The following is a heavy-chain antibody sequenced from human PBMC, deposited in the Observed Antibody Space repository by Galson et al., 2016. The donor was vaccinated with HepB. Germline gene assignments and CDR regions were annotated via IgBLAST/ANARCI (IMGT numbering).Heavy chain of an antibody. D-gene: IGHD3-10*01. V-gene: IGHV3-53*01. J-gene: IGHJ3*01. CDR2: LYSDGNT. CDR3: ARVVRLGFGDDAFDV. CDR1: GFTVSSYY. Sequence: SLRLSCAVSGFTVSSYYLIWVRQAPGKGLEWVSVLYSDGNTHYADSVKGRFTISRDNSKNTMYLKMNSLRAEDTAVYYCARVVRLGFGDDAFDVWGQGTMVTVSS.